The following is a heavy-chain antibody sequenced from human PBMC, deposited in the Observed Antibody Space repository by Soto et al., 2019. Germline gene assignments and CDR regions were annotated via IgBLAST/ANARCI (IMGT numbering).Heavy chain of an antibody. Sequence: QVQLVQSGAEVKKPGSSVKVSCKASGGTFSSYAISWVRQAPGQGLEWMGGIIPIFGTANYAQTFQGRVTITADESTSTAYMELSSLRSEDTAVYYCARGGYYDSSGYYQLPFDPWGQGTLVTVSS. CDR2: IIPIFGTA. V-gene: IGHV1-69*01. D-gene: IGHD3-22*01. J-gene: IGHJ5*02. CDR3: ARGGYYDSSGYYQLPFDP. CDR1: GGTFSSYA.